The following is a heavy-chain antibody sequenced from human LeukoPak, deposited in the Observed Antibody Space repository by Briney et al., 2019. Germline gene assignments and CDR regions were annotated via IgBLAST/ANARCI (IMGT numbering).Heavy chain of an antibody. V-gene: IGHV4-59*01. CDR1: GGSISSYY. CDR3: ARGGGAAAGKARFDP. CDR2: IYYSGST. Sequence: SETLSLTCTVSGGSISSYYWSWIRQPPGKGLEWIGYIYYSGSTNYNPSLKSRVTISVDTSKNQFSLKLSSVTAADTAVYYCARGGGAAAGKARFDPWGQGTLVTVSS. D-gene: IGHD6-13*01. J-gene: IGHJ5*02.